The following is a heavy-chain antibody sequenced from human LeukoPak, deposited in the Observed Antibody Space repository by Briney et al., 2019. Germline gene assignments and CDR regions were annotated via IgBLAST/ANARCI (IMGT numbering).Heavy chain of an antibody. CDR2: IYYSRSN. CDR1: SGSIRSKN. J-gene: IGHJ3*02. CDR3: ARHGNSGNLWDAFDI. Sequence: SETLSLPCTVSSGSIRSKNWIWIRQPPGKGLEEIGYIYYSRSNKYNASLQRRVTISIDASKHQFSLKLSSVTAADTAFYYCARHGNSGNLWDAFDIWGQGTMVTVSS. V-gene: IGHV4-59*08. D-gene: IGHD1-26*01.